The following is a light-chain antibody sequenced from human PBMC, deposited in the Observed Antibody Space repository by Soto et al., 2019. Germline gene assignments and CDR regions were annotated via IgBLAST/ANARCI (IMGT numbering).Light chain of an antibody. CDR1: QSILDRSKNKYY. J-gene: IGKJ1*01. Sequence: DIVMTQSPDSLAVSLGERATFNCKSSQSILDRSKNKYYLAWYQQKSGQPPKLLIDWAPLREPGVPDRFTGSESWTDFTLTISSLQAEDVAVYYCQQYFTSPWTFGQGTKVEI. V-gene: IGKV4-1*01. CDR3: QQYFTSPWT. CDR2: WAP.